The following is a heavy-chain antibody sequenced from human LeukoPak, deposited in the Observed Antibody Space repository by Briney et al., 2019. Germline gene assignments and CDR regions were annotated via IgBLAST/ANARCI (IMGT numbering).Heavy chain of an antibody. V-gene: IGHV3-30*04. CDR3: ARDLSPLGYSGFDY. CDR1: GFTFSHYA. Sequence: GRSLRLSCAASGFTFSHYAIHWVRQAPGKELEWVAVISYDGSNKYYAASVKGRFTVSRDNSRNTLYLQMNSLGAEDTAVYYCARDLSPLGYSGFDYWGQGALVTVSS. D-gene: IGHD5-12*01. CDR2: ISYDGSNK. J-gene: IGHJ4*02.